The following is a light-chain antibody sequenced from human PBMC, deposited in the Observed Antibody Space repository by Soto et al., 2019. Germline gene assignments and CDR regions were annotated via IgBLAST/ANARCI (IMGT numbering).Light chain of an antibody. V-gene: IGKV3-11*01. J-gene: IGKJ1*01. CDR3: QQRTDRTPWT. CDR2: DAS. Sequence: EIVLTQSPATLSLSPGERATLSCRASQSVSSYLAWYQQKPGQAPRLLIYDASNRATGIPARFSGSGSGTDFTLTISSLEPEDFAVYYCQQRTDRTPWTVGQGTKVDIE. CDR1: QSVSSY.